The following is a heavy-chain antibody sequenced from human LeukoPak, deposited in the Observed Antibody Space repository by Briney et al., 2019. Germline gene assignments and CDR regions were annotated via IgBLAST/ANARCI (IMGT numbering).Heavy chain of an antibody. J-gene: IGHJ4*02. Sequence: ASVKVSCKASGYTFTGYYMHWVRQAPGQGLEWMGWINPNSGGTNYAQKFQGRVTMTRDTSISTAYMELSRLRSDDTAVYCCARGGMITMIVVAYFDYWGQGTLVTVSS. CDR1: GYTFTGYY. V-gene: IGHV1-2*02. D-gene: IGHD3-22*01. CDR2: INPNSGGT. CDR3: ARGGMITMIVVAYFDY.